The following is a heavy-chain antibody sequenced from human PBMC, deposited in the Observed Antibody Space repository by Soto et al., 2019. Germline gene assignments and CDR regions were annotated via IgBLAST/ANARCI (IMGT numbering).Heavy chain of an antibody. CDR2: IKKDGTEK. V-gene: IGHV3-7*03. CDR1: GFTFSGYW. CDR3: ARGPSYSDYSNDWFFDS. Sequence: EVHLVESGGGFVQPGGSLRLACAASGFTFSGYWMTWVRQAPGKGLEWVADIKKDGTEKYYVDSVKGRFTISRDNDKKSVYLQMNGLTVEDTAVYRCARGPSYSDYSNDWFFDSWGQAALVTVSS. J-gene: IGHJ4*02. D-gene: IGHD3-9*01.